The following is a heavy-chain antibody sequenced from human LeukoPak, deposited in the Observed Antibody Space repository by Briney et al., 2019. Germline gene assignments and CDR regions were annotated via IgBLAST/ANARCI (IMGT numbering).Heavy chain of an antibody. CDR3: AKGATNGVAAPFGLFDP. CDR2: ISYDGSNK. D-gene: IGHD2-8*01. V-gene: IGHV3-30*18. CDR1: GFTFSSYG. Sequence: GGSLRLSCAASGFTFSSYGMHWVRQAPGKGLEWVAVISYDGSNKYYADSVKGRFTISRDNSKNTLYLQMNSLRAEDTAVYYWAKGATNGVAAPFGLFDPWGQGTLVTVSS. J-gene: IGHJ5*02.